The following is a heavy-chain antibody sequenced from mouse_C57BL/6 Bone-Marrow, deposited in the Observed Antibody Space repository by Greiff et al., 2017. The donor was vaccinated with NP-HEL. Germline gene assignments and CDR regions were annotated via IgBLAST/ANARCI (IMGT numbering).Heavy chain of an antibody. J-gene: IGHJ4*01. D-gene: IGHD1-1*01. Sequence: EVMLVESGGGLVQPKGSLKLSCAASGFSFNTYAMNWVRQAPGKGLEWVARIRSKSNNYATYYAASVIDRFTISRHDSESMLYLKMNNLKTVDTAMYYCVRGENVPYYYGRSYGKAMNDRGQGTSVTVSS. V-gene: IGHV10-1*01. CDR2: IRSKSNNYAT. CDR3: VRGENVPYYYGRSYGKAMND. CDR1: GFSFNTYA.